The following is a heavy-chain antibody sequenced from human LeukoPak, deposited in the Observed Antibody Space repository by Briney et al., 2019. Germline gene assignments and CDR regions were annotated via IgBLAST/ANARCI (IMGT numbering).Heavy chain of an antibody. J-gene: IGHJ4*02. CDR1: GGSISTYY. V-gene: IGHV4-4*07. CDR2: IYTSGTT. CDR3: ARDAKYYYGSRTYFFFEY. D-gene: IGHD3-10*01. Sequence: SETLSLTCTVSGGSISTYYWSWIRQPAGKGLEWIGHIYTSGTTNYNPSLKSRVTMSIDTSKNQFSLKLSSITAADTAVDYCARDAKYYYGSRTYFFFEYWGQGTLLTVSS.